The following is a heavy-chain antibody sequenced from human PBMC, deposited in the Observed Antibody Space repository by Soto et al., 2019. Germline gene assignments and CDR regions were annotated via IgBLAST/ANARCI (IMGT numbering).Heavy chain of an antibody. J-gene: IGHJ6*02. Sequence: PVGSLRLSCAASGFTFSSYAMHWVRQAPGKGLEWVAVISYDGSNKYYADSVKGRFTISRDNSKNTLYLQMNSLRAEDTAVYYCARDSSSWYWYYYGMDVWGQGTTVTVS. CDR1: GFTFSSYA. CDR2: ISYDGSNK. V-gene: IGHV3-30-3*01. CDR3: ARDSSSWYWYYYGMDV. D-gene: IGHD6-13*01.